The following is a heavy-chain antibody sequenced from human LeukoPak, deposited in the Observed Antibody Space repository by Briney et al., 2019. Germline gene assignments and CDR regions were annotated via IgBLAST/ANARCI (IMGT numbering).Heavy chain of an antibody. D-gene: IGHD2-15*01. CDR2: IRSKAYSYAK. CDR1: GFTFSASA. V-gene: IGHV3-73*01. J-gene: IGHJ4*02. CDR3: TRGDITYFDY. Sequence: GGSLRLSCAASGFTFSASAIHWVRQASGKGLEWVGRIRSKAYSYAKLYSASVRGRFTISRDDSKNTAYLQMHSLRTEDTALYYCTRGDITYFDYWGQGTLVTVSS.